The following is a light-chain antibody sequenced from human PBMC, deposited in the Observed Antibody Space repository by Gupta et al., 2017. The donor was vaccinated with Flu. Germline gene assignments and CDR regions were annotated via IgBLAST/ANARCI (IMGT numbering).Light chain of an antibody. CDR3: QQYKSYPVT. CDR1: QSISSW. Sequence: DIQMTQSPSPLSAFVGDRVTITCRASQSISSWLAWYQQKPGKAPKLLIYKASSLESGVPSRFSGSESGTEFTLTISSLQPDDFATYYCQQYKSYPVTFGQGTKLEIK. J-gene: IGKJ2*01. V-gene: IGKV1-5*03. CDR2: KAS.